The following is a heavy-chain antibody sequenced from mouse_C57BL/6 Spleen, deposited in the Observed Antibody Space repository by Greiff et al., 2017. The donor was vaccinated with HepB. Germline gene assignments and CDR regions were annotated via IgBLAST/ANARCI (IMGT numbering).Heavy chain of an antibody. CDR1: GYTFTSYW. V-gene: IGHV1-52*01. D-gene: IGHD2-12*01. CDR3: ARRKEDYSGYFDY. CDR2: IDPSDSET. J-gene: IGHJ2*01. Sequence: QVQLQQPGAELVRPGSSVKLSCKASGYTFTSYWMHWVKQRPIQGLEWIGNIDPSDSETHYNQKFKDKATLTVDKSSSTAYMQLSSLTSEDSAVYYCARRKEDYSGYFDYWGQGTTLTVSS.